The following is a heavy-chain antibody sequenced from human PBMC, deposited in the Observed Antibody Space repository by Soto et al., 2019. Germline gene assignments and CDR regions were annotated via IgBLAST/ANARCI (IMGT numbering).Heavy chain of an antibody. CDR1: GFTFSSYA. D-gene: IGHD3-16*01. CDR3: AKEGRGDGTGSYYYMDV. J-gene: IGHJ6*03. Sequence: GGSLRLSCAASGFTFSSYAMSWVRQAPGKGLEWVSAISGSGGSTYYADSVKGRFTISRDNSKNTLYLQMNSLRAEDTAVYYCAKEGRGDGTGSYYYMDVWGKGTTVTVSS. V-gene: IGHV3-23*01. CDR2: ISGSGGST.